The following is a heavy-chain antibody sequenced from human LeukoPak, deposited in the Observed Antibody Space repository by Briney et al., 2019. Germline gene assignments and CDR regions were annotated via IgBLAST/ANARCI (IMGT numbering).Heavy chain of an antibody. CDR3: ATVGHDYVWGSYDGAFDI. CDR2: FDPEDGET. V-gene: IGHV1-24*01. Sequence: RASVKVSCKVSGYTLTELSMHWVRQAPGKGLEWMGGFDPEDGETIYAQKFQGRVTMTEDTSTDTAYMALSSLRSEDTAVYYCATVGHDYVWGSYDGAFDIWGQGTMVTVSS. D-gene: IGHD3-16*01. J-gene: IGHJ3*02. CDR1: GYTLTELS.